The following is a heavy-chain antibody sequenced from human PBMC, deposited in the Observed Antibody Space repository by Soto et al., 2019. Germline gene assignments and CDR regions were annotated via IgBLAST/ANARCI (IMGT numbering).Heavy chain of an antibody. CDR1: GFTFSTYW. CDR3: ARAKYQPRPDY. CDR2: IKQDGSEI. Sequence: EVQLVESGGGLVQPGGSLRLSCAASGFTFSTYWMSWVRQAPGKGLEWVANIKQDGSEIYYVDSVKGRFTISRDNAKKSLYLQMNSLRAEDTAVYYCARAKYQPRPDYWGQGTLVTVSS. J-gene: IGHJ4*02. V-gene: IGHV3-7*04. D-gene: IGHD2-2*01.